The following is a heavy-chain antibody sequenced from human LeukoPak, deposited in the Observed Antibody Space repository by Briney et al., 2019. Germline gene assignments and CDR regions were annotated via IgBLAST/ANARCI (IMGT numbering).Heavy chain of an antibody. V-gene: IGHV1-2*02. CDR3: AMSSWYLGAFDI. Sequence: ASVKVPCKASGYTFTGYYMHWVRQAPGQGLEWMGWINPNSGGTNYAQKFQGRVTMTRDTSISTAYMELSRLRSDDTAVYYCAMSSWYLGAFDIWGQGTMVTVSS. CDR1: GYTFTGYY. CDR2: INPNSGGT. D-gene: IGHD6-13*01. J-gene: IGHJ3*02.